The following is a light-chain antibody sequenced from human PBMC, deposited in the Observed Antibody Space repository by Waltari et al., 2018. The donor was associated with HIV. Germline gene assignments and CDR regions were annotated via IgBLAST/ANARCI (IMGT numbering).Light chain of an antibody. V-gene: IGLV2-8*01. CDR3: SSYAGSNTLI. CDR1: SSDVGPYNY. CDR2: EVT. Sequence: QSALTQPPSASGSPGHPVTISCTGTSSDVGPYNYVSWYQQHPGKAPKLIIYEVTKPPSGVPDRFSASKSVNTASLTVSGLQTDDEADYYCSSYAGSNTLIFGGGTNLIVL. J-gene: IGLJ2*01.